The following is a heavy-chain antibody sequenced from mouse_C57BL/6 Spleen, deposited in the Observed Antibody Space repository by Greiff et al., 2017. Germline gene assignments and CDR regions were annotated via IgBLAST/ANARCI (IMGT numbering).Heavy chain of an antibody. V-gene: IGHV1-84*01. J-gene: IGHJ2*01. Sequence: QVQLQQSGPELVKPGASVKISCKASGYTFTDYYINWVKQRPGQGLEWIGWIYPGSGNTKYNEKFKGKATLTVDTSSSTAYMQLSSLTSEDSAVYFCARESNVNYDDDEGYYFDYWGQGTTLTVSS. CDR2: IYPGSGNT. CDR3: ARESNVNYDDDEGYYFDY. D-gene: IGHD2-4*01. CDR1: GYTFTDYY.